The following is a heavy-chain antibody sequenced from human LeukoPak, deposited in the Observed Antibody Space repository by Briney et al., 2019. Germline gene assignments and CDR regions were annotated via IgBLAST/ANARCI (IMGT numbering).Heavy chain of an antibody. V-gene: IGHV1-18*04. D-gene: IGHD6-6*01. CDR1: GYTFTSYY. J-gene: IGHJ4*02. Sequence: ASVKVSCKASGYTFTSYYMHWVRQAPGQGLGRMGWISAYNGNTNYAQKLQGRVTMTTDTSTSTAYMELRSLRSDDTAVYYCARDQVEYSSSAIFDYWGQGTLVTVSS. CDR2: ISAYNGNT. CDR3: ARDQVEYSSSAIFDY.